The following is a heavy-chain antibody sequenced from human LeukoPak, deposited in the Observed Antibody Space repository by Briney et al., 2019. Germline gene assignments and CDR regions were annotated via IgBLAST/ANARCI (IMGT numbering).Heavy chain of an antibody. Sequence: GGSLRLSCAGSGFTFGSYWMNWVRQAPGKGLEWVANIKQDGSEKYYVDSVKGRFTISRDNAKNSLYLQMNSLRAEDTAVYYCARGYSSPWDRAFDIWGQGTMVTVSS. CDR1: GFTFGSYW. CDR3: ARGYSSPWDRAFDI. J-gene: IGHJ3*02. V-gene: IGHV3-7*01. D-gene: IGHD6-19*01. CDR2: IKQDGSEK.